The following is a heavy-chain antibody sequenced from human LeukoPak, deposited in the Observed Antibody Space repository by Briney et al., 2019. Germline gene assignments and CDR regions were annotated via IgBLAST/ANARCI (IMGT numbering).Heavy chain of an antibody. CDR3: VRATQWLSFGI. D-gene: IGHD3-22*01. CDR2: ISDSVST. CDR1: GDSISNYY. J-gene: IGHJ3*02. V-gene: IGHV4-59*08. Sequence: PSETLSLTCAVSGDSISNYYMSWIRQPPGKALEWIGFISDSVSTNYNPSLKSRVTISVDRSRNQFSLRLTSVTAADTAMYYCVRATQWLSFGIWGQGTMVTVSS.